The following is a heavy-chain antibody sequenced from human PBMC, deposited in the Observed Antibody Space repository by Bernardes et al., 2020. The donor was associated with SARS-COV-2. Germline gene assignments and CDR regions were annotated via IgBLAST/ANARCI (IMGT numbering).Heavy chain of an antibody. CDR3: ARDPIAARPYYYYGMDV. CDR2: ISSSGSTI. CDR1: GFTFSDYY. J-gene: IGHJ6*02. V-gene: IGHV3-11*01. D-gene: IGHD6-6*01. Sequence: VGSLRLSCAASGFTFSDYYMSWIRQAPGKVLEWVSYISSSGSTIYYADSVKGRFTISRDNAKNSLYLQMNSLRAEDTAVYYCARDPIAARPYYYYGMDVWGQGTTVTVSS.